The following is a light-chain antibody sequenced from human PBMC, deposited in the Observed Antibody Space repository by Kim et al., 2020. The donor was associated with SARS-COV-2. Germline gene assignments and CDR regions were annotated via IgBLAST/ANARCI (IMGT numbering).Light chain of an antibody. Sequence: DIQMTQSPSSLSASVGDRVTITCRASQSIDSYVNWYQQKPGKPPKFLIYGASILQSGVPSRFSGSGSGTHFTLTITSLQPEDFAIYYCQQSYSPPYTFGQGTKLEI. J-gene: IGKJ2*01. V-gene: IGKV1-39*01. CDR3: QQSYSPPYT. CDR2: GAS. CDR1: QSIDSY.